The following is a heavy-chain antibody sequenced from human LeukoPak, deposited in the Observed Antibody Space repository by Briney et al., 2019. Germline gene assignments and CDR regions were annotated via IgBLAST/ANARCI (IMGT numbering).Heavy chain of an antibody. Sequence: ASVKVSCKASGGTFSSYAISWVRQAPGQGIEWMGGIIPIFGTANYAQKFQGRVTITADESTSTAYMELSSLRSEDTAVYYCARPRERVVVRPYYYYYMDVWGKGATVTVSS. J-gene: IGHJ6*03. CDR1: GGTFSSYA. CDR2: IIPIFGTA. V-gene: IGHV1-69*01. CDR3: ARPRERVVVRPYYYYYMDV. D-gene: IGHD3-10*01.